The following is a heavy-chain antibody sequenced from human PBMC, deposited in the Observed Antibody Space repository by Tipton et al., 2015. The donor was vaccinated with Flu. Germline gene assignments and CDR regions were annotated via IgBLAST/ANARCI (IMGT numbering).Heavy chain of an antibody. CDR3: ARFAGGP. D-gene: IGHD3-16*01. CDR2: TNQDGSEE. J-gene: IGHJ5*02. V-gene: IGHV3-7*01. CDR1: GFPFSEFW. Sequence: SLRLSCAASGFPFSEFWMHWVRQAPGKGLEWVAHTNQDGSEEAYVESVKGRFTISRDNARNSLYLQMNSLRAGDTAVYHCARFAGGPWGQGTLVTVSS.